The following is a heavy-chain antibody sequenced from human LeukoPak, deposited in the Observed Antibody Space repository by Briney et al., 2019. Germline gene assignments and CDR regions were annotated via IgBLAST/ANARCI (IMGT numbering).Heavy chain of an antibody. V-gene: IGHV3-74*01. CDR2: IASDGSST. J-gene: IGHJ3*02. CDR1: GFTFSSYW. D-gene: IGHD1-26*01. Sequence: GGSLRLSCAASGFTFSSYWMNWVRQAPGKGLVWVSRIASDGSSTTYADSVKGRFTISRDNSKNTLYLQMNSLRAEDTAVYYCAKDVSRGGSYGLGAFDIWGPGTMVTVSS. CDR3: AKDVSRGGSYGLGAFDI.